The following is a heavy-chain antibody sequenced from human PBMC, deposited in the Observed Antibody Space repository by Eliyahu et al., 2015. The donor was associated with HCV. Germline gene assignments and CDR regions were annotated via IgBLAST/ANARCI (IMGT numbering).Heavy chain of an antibody. V-gene: IGHV3-30*03. CDR3: AVGATSFGFDY. J-gene: IGHJ4*02. CDR2: ISSDGSNK. D-gene: IGHD1-26*01. Sequence: GKGLEWVAVISSDGSNKYYADSVKGRFTISRDNSKNTLYLQMNSLRTEDTAVYYCAVGATSFGFDYWGQGTLVTVSS.